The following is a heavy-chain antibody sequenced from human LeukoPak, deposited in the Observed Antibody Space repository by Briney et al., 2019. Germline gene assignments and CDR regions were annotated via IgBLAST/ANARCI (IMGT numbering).Heavy chain of an antibody. Sequence: SETLSLTCTVSGGSISNYYWSWIRQPPGKGLEWIGYIHYSGSTYYNPSLTSRVTISIDTSKNQLSLRLSSVTAADTAVYYCAREGSRDFWSGTVYYFDYWGQGTLVTVSS. CDR3: AREGSRDFWSGTVYYFDY. D-gene: IGHD3-3*01. CDR2: IHYSGST. J-gene: IGHJ4*02. CDR1: GGSISNYY. V-gene: IGHV4-59*01.